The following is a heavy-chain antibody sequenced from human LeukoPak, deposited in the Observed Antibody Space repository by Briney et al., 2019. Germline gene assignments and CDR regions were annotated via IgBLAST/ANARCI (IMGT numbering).Heavy chain of an antibody. Sequence: ASETLSLTCAVSGYSISSGYYWGWIRPPPGKGLEWIGYIYYSGSTNYNPSLESRVTISVAPSKNQFSLKLSSVTAADTAAYYCARGSRGSYHFDYWGQGTLVTVSS. CDR3: ARGSRGSYHFDY. D-gene: IGHD1-26*01. CDR1: GYSISSGYY. CDR2: IYYSGST. V-gene: IGHV4-61*01. J-gene: IGHJ4*02.